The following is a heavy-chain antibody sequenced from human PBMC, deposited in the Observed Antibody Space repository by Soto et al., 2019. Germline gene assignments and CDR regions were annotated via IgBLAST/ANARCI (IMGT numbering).Heavy chain of an antibody. CDR1: GAPITTTKW. J-gene: IGHJ6*02. V-gene: IGHV4-4*02. CDR3: ATQTISYTWGV. CDR2: LSRGDER. D-gene: IGHD1-26*01. Sequence: QVQLQESGPGLVKPSETLSLTCTVSGAPITTTKWWAWVRLPPGKGLEWIGELSRGDERSSNPSLEGRFTMSLDKSSIHFSLKLTSVTAAVTAIYFCATQTISYTWGVWGRGTAVTVSS.